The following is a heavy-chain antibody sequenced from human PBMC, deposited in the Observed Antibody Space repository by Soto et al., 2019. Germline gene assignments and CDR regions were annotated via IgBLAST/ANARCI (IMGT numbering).Heavy chain of an antibody. J-gene: IGHJ4*02. CDR2: ISYDGSNK. D-gene: IGHD5-12*01. CDR1: GFTFSSYG. V-gene: IGHV3-30*18. CDR3: AKDPGYSGYDLRY. Sequence: GGSLRLSCAASGFTFSSYGMHWVRQAPGKGLEWVAVISYDGSNKYYADSVKGRFTISRDNSKNTLYLQMNSLRAEDTAVYYCAKDPGYSGYDLRYWGQGTLVTVS.